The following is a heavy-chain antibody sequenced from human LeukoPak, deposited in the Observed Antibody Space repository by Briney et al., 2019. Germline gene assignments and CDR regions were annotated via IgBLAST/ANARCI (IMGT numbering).Heavy chain of an antibody. J-gene: IGHJ3*02. Sequence: ASVKVSCKASGGTFSSYAISWVRQAPGQGLEWMRGIIPIFGTANYAQKFQGRVTITADESTSTAYMELSSLRPEDTAVYYCARDERHSAGAFDIWGQGTMVTVSS. CDR1: GGTFSSYA. D-gene: IGHD2-21*01. CDR2: IIPIFGTA. V-gene: IGHV1-69*13. CDR3: ARDERHSAGAFDI.